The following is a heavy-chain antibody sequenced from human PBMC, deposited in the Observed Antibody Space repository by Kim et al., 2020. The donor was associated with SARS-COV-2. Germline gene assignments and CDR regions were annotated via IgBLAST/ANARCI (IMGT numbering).Heavy chain of an antibody. CDR1: GGSFSGYY. J-gene: IGHJ4*02. CDR2: INHSGST. D-gene: IGHD3-22*01. CDR3: ARTPLVVIGGFDY. Sequence: SETLSLTCAVYGGSFSGYYWSWIRQPPGKGLEWIGEINHSGSTNYNPSLKSRVTISVDTSKNQFSLKLSSVTAADTAVYYCARTPLVVIGGFDYWGQGTLVTVSS. V-gene: IGHV4-34*01.